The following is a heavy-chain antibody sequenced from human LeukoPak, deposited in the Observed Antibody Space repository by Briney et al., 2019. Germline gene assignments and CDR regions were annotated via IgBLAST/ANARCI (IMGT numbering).Heavy chain of an antibody. CDR1: GFTVSSNY. D-gene: IGHD1-14*01. CDR3: ARDQDGNYYGMDV. J-gene: IGHJ6*02. CDR2: INQDGSQN. Sequence: GGSLRLSCAASGFTVSSNYMSWVRQAPGKGLEWVGNINQDGSQNSSVDSVKGRFTISRDNSKNTLYLQMNSLRAEDTAVYYCARDQDGNYYGMDVWGQGTTVTVSS. V-gene: IGHV3-7*01.